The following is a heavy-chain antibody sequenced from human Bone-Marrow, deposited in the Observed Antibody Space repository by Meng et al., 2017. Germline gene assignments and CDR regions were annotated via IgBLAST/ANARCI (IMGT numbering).Heavy chain of an antibody. V-gene: IGHV1-18*01. CDR3: ATRGNPYLDR. CDR1: GYTFTSYG. J-gene: IGHJ4*02. CDR2: INIYNGIT. Sequence: HVQVVQSGAGVKKPGASVKVSCKASGYTFTSYGNSWVRQAPGQGLEWMGWINIYNGITNYGRNFQGRVTLTTDTSTSTGYMELSSLTSDDTAVYYCATRGNPYLDRWGQGTLVTVSS.